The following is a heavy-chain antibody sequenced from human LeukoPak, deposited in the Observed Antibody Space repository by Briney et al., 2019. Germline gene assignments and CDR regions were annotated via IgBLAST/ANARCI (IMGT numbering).Heavy chain of an antibody. CDR2: ISGRNTGT. Sequence: PGGSLRPSCAASGFNFRIHDMSWVRQAPGKGLEWVSTISGRNTGTYYADSVKGRFTISRDNSKNTLYLQMNSLRAEDTAVYYCANPYGSGSYYMSALDIWGLGTMVTVSS. V-gene: IGHV3-23*01. CDR3: ANPYGSGSYYMSALDI. J-gene: IGHJ3*02. D-gene: IGHD3-10*01. CDR1: GFNFRIHD.